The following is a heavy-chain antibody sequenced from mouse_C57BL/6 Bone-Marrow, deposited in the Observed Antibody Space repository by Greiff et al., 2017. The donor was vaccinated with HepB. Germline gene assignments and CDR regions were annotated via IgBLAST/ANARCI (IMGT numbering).Heavy chain of an antibody. CDR2: IDPSDSET. CDR3: ARFGKYYHWYFDV. Sequence: QVQLQQPGAELVRPGSSVKLSCKASGYTFTSYWMHWVKQRPIQGLEWIGNIDPSDSETHYNQKFKDKATLTVDKSSSTAYMQLSSLTSEDSAVYYCARFGKYYHWYFDVWGTGTTVTVSS. D-gene: IGHD1-1*02. CDR1: GYTFTSYW. V-gene: IGHV1-52*01. J-gene: IGHJ1*03.